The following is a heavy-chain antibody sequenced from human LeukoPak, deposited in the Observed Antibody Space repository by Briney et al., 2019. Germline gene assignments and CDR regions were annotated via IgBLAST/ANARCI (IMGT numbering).Heavy chain of an antibody. CDR2: IYYSGST. CDR3: ARRYCSSTSCYSLWFDP. Sequence: SQTLSLTCTVSGGSISSGGYYWSWIRQHPGKGLEWIGYIYYSGSTYYNPSLKSRVAISVDTSKNQFSLKLSSVTVADTAVYYCARRYCSSTSCYSLWFDPWGQGTLVTVSS. D-gene: IGHD2-2*01. V-gene: IGHV4-31*03. CDR1: GGSISSGGYY. J-gene: IGHJ5*02.